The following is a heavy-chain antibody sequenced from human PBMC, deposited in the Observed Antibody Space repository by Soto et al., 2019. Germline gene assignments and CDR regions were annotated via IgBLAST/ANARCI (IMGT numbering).Heavy chain of an antibody. CDR2: IIPMFGSA. D-gene: IGHD3-22*01. CDR3: STPPHYDNSRYYSADSEYFQY. J-gene: IGHJ1*01. Sequence: QVQLVQSGAELKKPGSSVKVSCTASGGTFSTYAINWVRQAPGQGLEWMGGIIPMFGSANYAQKFQGRVTINADGSTSTAYMELSSLTSEDSAAYYCSTPPHYDNSRYYSADSEYFQYWGQGTLVTVSS. V-gene: IGHV1-69*01. CDR1: GGTFSTYA.